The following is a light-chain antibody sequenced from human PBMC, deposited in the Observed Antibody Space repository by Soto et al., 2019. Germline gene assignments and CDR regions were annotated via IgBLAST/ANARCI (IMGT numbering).Light chain of an antibody. V-gene: IGKV3-20*01. CDR1: QSVSNNY. Sequence: EIVLTQSPGTLSLSPGERATLSCRASQSVSNNYLSWNQQKSGQAPRRLIYGASSSATGIPDRFSGSGSGTDFTLTISRLEPEDFAVYYCQQYSTSPAFGEGTRLEIK. CDR2: GAS. J-gene: IGKJ5*01. CDR3: QQYSTSPA.